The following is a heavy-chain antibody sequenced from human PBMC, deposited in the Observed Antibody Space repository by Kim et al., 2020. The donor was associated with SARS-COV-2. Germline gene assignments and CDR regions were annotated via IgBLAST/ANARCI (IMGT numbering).Heavy chain of an antibody. Sequence: GGSLRLSCAASGFTFSNYGMHWVRQAPGKGLEWVAVIWYDGSKKYYADSVKGRFTISRDNSKNTLYLQMNSLRADDTAVFHCARGGNAFDIWGQGTMVTVSS. CDR3: ARGGNAFDI. V-gene: IGHV3-33*01. J-gene: IGHJ3*02. CDR1: GFTFSNYG. CDR2: IWYDGSKK.